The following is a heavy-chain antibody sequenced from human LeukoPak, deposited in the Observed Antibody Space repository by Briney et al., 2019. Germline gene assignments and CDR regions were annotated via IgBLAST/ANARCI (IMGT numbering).Heavy chain of an antibody. CDR1: GGTFSSYA. CDR2: IIPIFGTA. CDR3: AKLRWGRYNSTDAGY. J-gene: IGHJ4*02. Sequence: GASVKVSCKASGGTFSSYAISWVRQAPGQGLEWMGRIIPIFGTANYAQKFQGRVTITTDESTSTAYMELSNLRSEDTAVYYCAKLRWGRYNSTDAGYWGQGTLVTVSS. D-gene: IGHD1-1*01. V-gene: IGHV1-69*05.